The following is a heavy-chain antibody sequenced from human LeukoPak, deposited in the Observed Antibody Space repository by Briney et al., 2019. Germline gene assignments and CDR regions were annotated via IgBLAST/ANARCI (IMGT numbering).Heavy chain of an antibody. J-gene: IGHJ5*02. D-gene: IGHD3-22*01. CDR1: GGTFSSYA. Sequence: SVKVSCKASGGTFSSYAISWVRQAPGQGLEWMGGIIPIFGTANYAQKFQGRVTITADESTSTAYMELSSLRSEDTAVYYCARDGVPHYYDSSGSSNWFDPWGQGTLVTVSS. CDR2: IIPIFGTA. V-gene: IGHV1-69*13. CDR3: ARDGVPHYYDSSGSSNWFDP.